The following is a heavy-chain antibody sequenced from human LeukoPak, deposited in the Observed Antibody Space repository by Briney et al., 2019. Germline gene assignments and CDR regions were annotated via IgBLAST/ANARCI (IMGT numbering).Heavy chain of an antibody. J-gene: IGHJ4*02. CDR2: INPSGGST. CDR1: GYTFTSYY. D-gene: IGHD6-19*01. V-gene: IGHV1-46*01. Sequence: ASVKVSCKASGYTFTSYYMHWVRQAPGQGLEWMGIINPSGGSTSYAQKFQGRVTMTRDTSTSTVYMELSSLRSGDTAVYYCARGEVSGWSWGGPLVYFDYWGQGTLVTVSS. CDR3: ARGEVSGWSWGGPLVYFDY.